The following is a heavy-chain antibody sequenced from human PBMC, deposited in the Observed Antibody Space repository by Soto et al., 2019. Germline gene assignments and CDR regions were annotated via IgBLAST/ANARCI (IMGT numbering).Heavy chain of an antibody. J-gene: IGHJ5*02. Sequence: SETLSLTCIVSGGSIISSSYYWVWIRQPPGKGLEWIGDVYYSGTTHYIPFLKSRVTISVDTSKNQFSLRLSSVTAADTAVYYCARLRPPGNWFDPWGQGTLVTVSS. CDR1: GGSIISSSYY. CDR3: ARLRPPGNWFDP. CDR2: VYYSGTT. V-gene: IGHV4-39*01.